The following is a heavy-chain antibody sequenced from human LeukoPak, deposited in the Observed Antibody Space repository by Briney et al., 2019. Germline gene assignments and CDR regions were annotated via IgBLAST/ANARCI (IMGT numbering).Heavy chain of an antibody. J-gene: IGHJ4*02. V-gene: IGHV4-59*01. CDR1: GGSISSYY. CDR3: AREVIGLGGWYYFDY. Sequence: PSETLSLTCTASGGSISSYYWSWIRQPPGKGLKWIGYIYYSGSTNYNPSLKSRVTISVDTSKNQFSLKLSSVTAADTAVYYCAREVIGLGGWYYFDYWGQGTLVTVSS. D-gene: IGHD3/OR15-3a*01. CDR2: IYYSGST.